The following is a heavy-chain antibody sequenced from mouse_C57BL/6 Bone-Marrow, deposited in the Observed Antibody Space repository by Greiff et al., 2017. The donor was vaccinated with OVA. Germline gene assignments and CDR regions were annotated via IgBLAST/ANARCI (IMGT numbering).Heavy chain of an antibody. CDR3: ARVGNYEGAMDY. CDR2: INPSTGGT. Sequence: VQLQQSGPELVKPGASVKISCKASGYSFTGYYMNWVKQSPEKSLEWIGEINPSTGGTTYNQKFKAKATLTVDKSSSTAYMQLKSLTSEDSAVYYCARVGNYEGAMDYWGQGTSVTVSS. D-gene: IGHD1-1*01. V-gene: IGHV1-42*01. CDR1: GYSFTGYY. J-gene: IGHJ4*01.